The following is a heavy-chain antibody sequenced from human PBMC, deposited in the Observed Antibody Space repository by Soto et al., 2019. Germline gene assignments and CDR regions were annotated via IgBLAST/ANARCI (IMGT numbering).Heavy chain of an antibody. CDR1: GFTFSSYG. Sequence: QVQLVESGGGVVQPGRSLRLSCAASGFTFSSYGMHWVRQAPGKGLEWVAVIWYDGSNKYYADSVKGRFTISRDKSKNTPYLQMNSLRAEDTAVYYGARAPGYVMYYFDYWGQGPLVTVSS. D-gene: IGHD2-2*01. V-gene: IGHV3-33*01. CDR2: IWYDGSNK. CDR3: ARAPGYVMYYFDY. J-gene: IGHJ4*02.